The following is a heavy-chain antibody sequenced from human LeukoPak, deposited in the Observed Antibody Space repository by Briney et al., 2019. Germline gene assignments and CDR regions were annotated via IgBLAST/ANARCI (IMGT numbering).Heavy chain of an antibody. V-gene: IGHV1-69*04. CDR1: GGTFSSYA. J-gene: IGHJ6*02. Sequence: SVKVSCKASGGTFSSYAISWVRQAPGQGLEWMGRLIPILGIANYAQKFQGRVTITADKSTSTAYMELSSLRSEDTAVYYCARASVVPAAMDYYYYGMDVWGQGTTVTVSS. CDR3: ARASVVPAAMDYYYYGMDV. D-gene: IGHD2-2*01. CDR2: LIPILGIA.